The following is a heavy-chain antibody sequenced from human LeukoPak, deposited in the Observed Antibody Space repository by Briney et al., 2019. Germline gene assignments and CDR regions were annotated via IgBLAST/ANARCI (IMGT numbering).Heavy chain of an antibody. Sequence: GGSLRLSCAASGFTFSSYSMNWVRQAPGKGLEWVSSISSSSSYIYYADSVKGRFTISRDNAQNSLYLQVSSLRAEDTAIYYCAREGRLLGAFDVWGQGTMVTVSS. CDR1: GFTFSSYS. V-gene: IGHV3-21*01. CDR2: ISSSSSYI. J-gene: IGHJ3*01. CDR3: AREGRLLGAFDV.